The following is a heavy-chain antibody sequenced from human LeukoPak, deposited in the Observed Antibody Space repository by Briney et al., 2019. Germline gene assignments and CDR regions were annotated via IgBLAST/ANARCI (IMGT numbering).Heavy chain of an antibody. V-gene: IGHV1-24*01. CDR3: ATQQLVRFVLRFQH. Sequence: GASVKGSCKVSGYTLTELSMHWVRQAPGKGLEWMGRFDPEDGETIYAQKFQGRVTMTEDTSTNTAYMELSSLRSEDTAVYYCATQQLVRFVLRFQHWGQGTLVTVSS. CDR2: FDPEDGET. CDR1: GYTLTELS. J-gene: IGHJ1*01. D-gene: IGHD6-13*01.